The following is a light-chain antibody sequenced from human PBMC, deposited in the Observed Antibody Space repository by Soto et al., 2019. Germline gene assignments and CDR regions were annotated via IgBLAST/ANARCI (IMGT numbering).Light chain of an antibody. V-gene: IGKV2-30*01. J-gene: IGKJ1*01. CDR3: MQFTNWPWT. CDR1: QSLVYSDGNTY. CDR2: KVS. Sequence: DVVMTQSPLSLPVTLGQPDSISCRSSQSLVYSDGNTYLNWFQQRQGQXQRXLIYKVSNRDSGVPDRFSGSGSGTDFTMKISRVEAEDVGVYYCMQFTNWPWTFGQGTKVDIK.